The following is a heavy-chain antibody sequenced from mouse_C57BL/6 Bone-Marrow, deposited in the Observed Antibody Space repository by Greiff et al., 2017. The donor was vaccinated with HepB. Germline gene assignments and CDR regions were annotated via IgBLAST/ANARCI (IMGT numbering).Heavy chain of an antibody. D-gene: IGHD1-1*01. J-gene: IGHJ1*03. CDR1: GYTFTSYG. CDR2: IYPRSGNT. Sequence: VQLQQSGAELARPGASVKLSCKASGYTFTSYGISWVKQRTGQGLEWIGEIYPRSGNTYYNEKFKGKATLTADKSSSTAYMELRSLTSEDSAVYFGARAPSLITTVVTYWYFDVWGTGTTVTVSS. CDR3: ARAPSLITTVVTYWYFDV. V-gene: IGHV1-81*01.